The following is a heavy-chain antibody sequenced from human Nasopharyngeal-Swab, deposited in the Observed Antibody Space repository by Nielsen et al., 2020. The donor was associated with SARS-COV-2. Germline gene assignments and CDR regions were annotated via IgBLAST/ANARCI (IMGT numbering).Heavy chain of an antibody. CDR2: IYYSGST. V-gene: IGHV4-59*08. D-gene: IGHD6-19*01. Sequence: SETLSLTCTVSGGSISSYYWSWIRQPPGKGLEWIGYIYYSGSTNYNPSLKSRVTISVDTSKNQFSLKLSSVTAADTAVYYCARAAAMADLYHYYGMDIWGQGTTVTVSS. CDR3: ARAAAMADLYHYYGMDI. CDR1: GGSISSYY. J-gene: IGHJ6*02.